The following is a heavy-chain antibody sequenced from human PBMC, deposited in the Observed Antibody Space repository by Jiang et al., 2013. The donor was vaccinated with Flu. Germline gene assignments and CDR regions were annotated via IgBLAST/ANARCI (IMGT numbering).Heavy chain of an antibody. J-gene: IGHJ4*02. CDR2: IDPNTGNP. CDR3: ARGQARAGNLDS. CDR1: GYRFTTSA. D-gene: IGHD1-1*01. V-gene: IGHV7-4-1*02. Sequence: LQSGSELKKPGASVKVSCKASGYRFTTSAINWVRQAPGQGLEWMGWIDPNTGNPTYAQGFTGRFVCSVDTSIRTAYLLISSLQAEDAAVYYCARGQARAGNLDSWGQGTLVTVSS.